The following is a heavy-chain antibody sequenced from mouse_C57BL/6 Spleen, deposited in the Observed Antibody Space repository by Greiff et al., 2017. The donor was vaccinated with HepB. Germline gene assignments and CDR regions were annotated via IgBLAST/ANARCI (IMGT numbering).Heavy chain of an antibody. CDR1: GFTFSSYG. V-gene: IGHV5-6*01. Sequence: DVQLVESGGDLVQPGGSLKLSCAASGFTFSSYGMYWVRPTPDKRLEWVATIRSGGSYTYYPDSVKGRFTISRDNAKNTLYLQMSSLNSEGTAMYSFTWPASGTGCAYWGQGSMVTVAA. CDR3: TWPASGTGCAY. J-gene: IGHJ3*01. D-gene: IGHD4-1*01. CDR2: IRSGGSYT.